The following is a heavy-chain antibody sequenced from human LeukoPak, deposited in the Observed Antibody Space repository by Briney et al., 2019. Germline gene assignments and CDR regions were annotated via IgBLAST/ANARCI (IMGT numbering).Heavy chain of an antibody. CDR3: AKGNSSGYYSPIGY. CDR2: IRGSGGST. D-gene: IGHD3-22*01. V-gene: IGHV3-23*01. CDR1: GFTFSSYA. Sequence: GGSLRLSCAASGFTFSSYAMSWVRQAPGKGLEWVSVIRGSGGSTYYADSVKGRFTISRDNSKNTLYLQMNSLRAEDTAIYYCAKGNSSGYYSPIGYWGQGTLVTVSS. J-gene: IGHJ4*02.